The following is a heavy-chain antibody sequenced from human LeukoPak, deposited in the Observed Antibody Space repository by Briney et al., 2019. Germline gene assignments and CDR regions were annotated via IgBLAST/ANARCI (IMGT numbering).Heavy chain of an antibody. CDR1: GFTFSDYY. V-gene: IGHV3-11*01. Sequence: GGSLRLSCAASGFTFSDYYMTWIRQAPGKGLDWVSYINTNGDTAIYADSVRGRFTMSRDNAKKSLHLQMNSLRAEDSAVYYCALSSISPSYYYGIDVWGQGTTVTVSS. CDR3: ALSSISPSYYYGIDV. CDR2: INTNGDTA. D-gene: IGHD2-2*01. J-gene: IGHJ6*02.